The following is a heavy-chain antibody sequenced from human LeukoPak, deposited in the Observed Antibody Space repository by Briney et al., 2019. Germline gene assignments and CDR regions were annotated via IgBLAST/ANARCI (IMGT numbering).Heavy chain of an antibody. CDR1: GYTLTELS. CDR2: ISSYNGNT. Sequence: ASVKVSCKVSGYTLTELSMHRVRQAPGQGLEWMGWISSYNGNTNYAQKLQGRVTMTTETSTSTAYMELRSLRSDDTAVYYCARVTLSEIVVFDIWGQGTMVTVSS. D-gene: IGHD2-15*01. J-gene: IGHJ3*02. V-gene: IGHV1-18*01. CDR3: ARVTLSEIVVFDI.